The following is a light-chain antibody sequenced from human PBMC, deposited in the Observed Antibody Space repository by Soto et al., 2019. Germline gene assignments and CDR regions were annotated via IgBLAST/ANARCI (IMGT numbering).Light chain of an antibody. Sequence: EIVMTQSPATLSVSPGERATLSCRASQSVSSSYLAWYQQKPGQAPRLLIYCASSRATGIPDRFSGSGSGPNFTLTIRRLEAEDFAVYYCQQYGSSPTCGQGTKGDIK. CDR1: QSVSSSY. CDR2: CAS. CDR3: QQYGSSPT. V-gene: IGKV3-20*01. J-gene: IGKJ1*01.